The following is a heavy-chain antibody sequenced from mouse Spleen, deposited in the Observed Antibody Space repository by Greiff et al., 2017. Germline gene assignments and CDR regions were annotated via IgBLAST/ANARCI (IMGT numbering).Heavy chain of an antibody. D-gene: IGHD2-10*02. Sequence: QVQLKQPGAELVRPGSSVKLSCKASGYTFTSYWMHWVKQRPIQGLEWIGNIDPSDSETHYNQKFKDKATLTVDKSSSTAYMQLSSLTSEDSAVYYCARGGYGNGGYYFDYWGQGTTLTVSS. CDR2: IDPSDSET. CDR3: ARGGYGNGGYYFDY. V-gene: IGHV1-52*01. CDR1: GYTFTSYW. J-gene: IGHJ2*01.